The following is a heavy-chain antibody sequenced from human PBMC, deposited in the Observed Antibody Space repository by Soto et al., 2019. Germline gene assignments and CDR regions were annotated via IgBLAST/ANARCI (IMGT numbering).Heavy chain of an antibody. V-gene: IGHV6-1*01. CDR2: TYYRSKWYN. Sequence: SQTLSLTCAISGDSVSSNSAAWNWIRQSPSRGLEWLGRTYYRSKWYNDYAVSVKSRITINPDTSKNQFSLQLNSVTPEDTAVYYCARGVFGQQWLVPDAFDIWGQGTMVTVSS. J-gene: IGHJ3*02. CDR1: GDSVSSNSAA. D-gene: IGHD6-19*01. CDR3: ARGVFGQQWLVPDAFDI.